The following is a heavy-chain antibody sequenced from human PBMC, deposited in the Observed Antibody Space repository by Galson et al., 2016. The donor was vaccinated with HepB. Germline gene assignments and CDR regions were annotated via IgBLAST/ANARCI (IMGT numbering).Heavy chain of an antibody. J-gene: IGHJ4*02. CDR2: ISGSGFHT. D-gene: IGHD5-12*01. CDR1: GFPFGSYA. Sequence: SLRLSCAASGFPFGSYAMSWVRQAPGQGLEWVSAISGSGFHTYYADSVKSRFTISRDHSKNTLYLQMNSLRAEDTAVYSCAKDSRGYDQPFDCWGQGTLVTVSS. V-gene: IGHV3-23*01. CDR3: AKDSRGYDQPFDC.